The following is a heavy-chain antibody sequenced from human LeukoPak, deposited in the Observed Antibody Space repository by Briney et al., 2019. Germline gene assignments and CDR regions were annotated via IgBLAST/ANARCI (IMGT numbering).Heavy chain of an antibody. D-gene: IGHD3-22*01. CDR1: GFTFSDYY. CDR2: ISSSGSTI. Sequence: GGSLRLSCAASGFTFSDYYMSWIRQAPGKGLEWVSYISSSGSTIYYADSVKGRFTMSRDNAKNSLYMQMNSLRAEDTAVYYCARGPSHTPRLGYYDSSGPYDYWGQGTLVTVSS. CDR3: ARGPSHTPRLGYYDSSGPYDY. V-gene: IGHV3-11*01. J-gene: IGHJ4*02.